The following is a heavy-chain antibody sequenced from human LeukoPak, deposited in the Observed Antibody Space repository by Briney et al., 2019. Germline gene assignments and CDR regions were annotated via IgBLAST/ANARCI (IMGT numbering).Heavy chain of an antibody. J-gene: IGHJ4*02. CDR1: GFPLISNY. CDR3: ARGGEYSSSWVRYYFDY. D-gene: IGHD6-6*01. Sequence: GSLRLSCAASGFPLISNYMSWVRQAPGKGLEWVSVIYSGGSTYYADSVKGRVTISRHNSKNTLYLQMNSLRAEDTAVYDCARGGEYSSSWVRYYFDYWGQGTLVTVSS. V-gene: IGHV3-53*04. CDR2: IYSGGST.